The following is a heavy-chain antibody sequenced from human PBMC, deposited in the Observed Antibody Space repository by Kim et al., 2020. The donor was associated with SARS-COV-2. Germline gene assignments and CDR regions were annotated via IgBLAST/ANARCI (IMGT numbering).Heavy chain of an antibody. J-gene: IGHJ2*01. CDR2: ISSSGSTI. Sequence: GGSLRLSCAASGFTFSSYEMNWVRQAPGKGLEWVSYISSSGSTIYYADSVKGRFTISRDNAKNSLYLQMNSLRAEDTAVYYCARSLYCSGGSCYGCFDLWGRGTLVTVSS. CDR1: GFTFSSYE. D-gene: IGHD2-15*01. CDR3: ARSLYCSGGSCYGCFDL. V-gene: IGHV3-48*03.